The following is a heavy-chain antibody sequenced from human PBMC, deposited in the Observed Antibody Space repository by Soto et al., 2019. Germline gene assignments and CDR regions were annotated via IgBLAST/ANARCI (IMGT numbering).Heavy chain of an antibody. CDR3: ARDSLSPYYYDSSGYWSYFDY. Sequence: SETLSLTCTVSGGSISSYYWSWIRQPAGKGLEWIGRIYTSGSTNYNPSLKSRVTMSVDTSKNQFSLKLSSVTAADTAVYYCARDSLSPYYYDSSGYWSYFDYWGQGTLVTVS. CDR2: IYTSGST. D-gene: IGHD3-22*01. CDR1: GGSISSYY. J-gene: IGHJ4*02. V-gene: IGHV4-4*07.